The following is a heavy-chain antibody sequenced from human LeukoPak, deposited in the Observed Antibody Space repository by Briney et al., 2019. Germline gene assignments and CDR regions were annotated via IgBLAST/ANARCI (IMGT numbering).Heavy chain of an antibody. CDR2: INTDGSYS. V-gene: IGHV3-74*01. Sequence: GGSLRLSCAASGFTFSYFWMHWFRQTPGKGLVWVSCINTDGSYSTYADSVKGRFTISRDNAKNSLYLQMNSLRAEDTAVYYCARGFATPDYWGQGTLVTVSS. J-gene: IGHJ4*02. CDR3: ARGFATPDY. CDR1: GFTFSYFW. D-gene: IGHD5-12*01.